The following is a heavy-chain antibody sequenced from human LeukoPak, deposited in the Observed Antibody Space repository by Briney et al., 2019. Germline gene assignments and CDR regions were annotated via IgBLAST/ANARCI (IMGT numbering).Heavy chain of an antibody. Sequence: GRSLRLSCAASGFTFSSYGMHWVRQAPGEGLEWVAVISYDGSNKYYADSVRGRFTISRDNSNTTLYLQMNSLRAEDTAVYYCAKDLRYCSGGSCLGLGYWGQGTLVTVSS. CDR3: AKDLRYCSGGSCLGLGY. CDR2: ISYDGSNK. CDR1: GFTFSSYG. J-gene: IGHJ4*02. D-gene: IGHD2-15*01. V-gene: IGHV3-30*18.